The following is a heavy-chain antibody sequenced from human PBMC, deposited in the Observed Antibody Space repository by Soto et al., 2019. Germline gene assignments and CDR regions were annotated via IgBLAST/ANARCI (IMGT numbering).Heavy chain of an antibody. V-gene: IGHV6-1*01. CDR1: GDSVSSNSAA. CDR2: TYYRSKWYS. Sequence: SQTLSLTCVISGDSVSSNSAAWNWIRQSPSRGLEWLGRTYYRSKWYSDYAVSVKSRVIINPDTSKNKFSLQLNSVTPADTAVYYCARALMNPHRAFDLWGQGKMVTV. D-gene: IGHD3-9*01. CDR3: ARALMNPHRAFDL. J-gene: IGHJ3*01.